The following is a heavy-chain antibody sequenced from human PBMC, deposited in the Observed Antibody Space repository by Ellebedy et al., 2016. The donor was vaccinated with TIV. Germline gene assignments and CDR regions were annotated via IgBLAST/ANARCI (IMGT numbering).Heavy chain of an antibody. CDR2: VHYSGSP. V-gene: IGHV4-39*01. Sequence: MPSETLSLTCTVSGGSVSTTRYSWAWIRQHPGGGLEWIGSVHYSGSPYYNPSFKRRVTLPADTSQNQFSLNLRTVTAAETDVYYWGRIDSWQPIDDWGQGILVTISS. D-gene: IGHD3-9*01. CDR3: GRIDSWQPIDD. J-gene: IGHJ4*02. CDR1: GGSVSTTRYS.